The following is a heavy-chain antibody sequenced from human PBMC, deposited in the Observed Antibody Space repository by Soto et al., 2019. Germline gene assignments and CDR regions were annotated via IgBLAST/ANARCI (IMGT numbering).Heavy chain of an antibody. Sequence: GGSLRLSSTAPGLTFGDYAMSWVRQAPGKGLEWVGFIRSKAYGGTTEYAASVKGRFTISRDDSKSIAYLQMNSLKTEDTAVYHCTRDWDYYDSSGYFDYWCQGILVTVS. V-gene: IGHV3-49*04. J-gene: IGHJ4*02. D-gene: IGHD3-22*01. CDR2: IRSKAYGGTT. CDR3: TRDWDYYDSSGYFDY. CDR1: GLTFGDYA.